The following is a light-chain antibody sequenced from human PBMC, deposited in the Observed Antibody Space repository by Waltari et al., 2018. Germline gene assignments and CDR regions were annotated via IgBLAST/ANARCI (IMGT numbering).Light chain of an antibody. J-gene: IGKJ3*01. CDR2: CTY. CDR3: QKYGSLPLT. Sequence: ESVVTQSPGTLSFSPGERATLPCRATQIISRNYLAVHQQKPGQAPRLLIYCTYRSATGIPDRCSGSGSGIDFTLSISRLEPEDFSVYYRQKYGSLPLTFGHGTRVDLK. CDR1: QIISRNY. V-gene: IGKV3-20*01.